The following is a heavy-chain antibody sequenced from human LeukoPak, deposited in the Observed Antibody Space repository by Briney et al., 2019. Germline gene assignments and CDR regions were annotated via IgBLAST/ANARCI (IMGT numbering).Heavy chain of an antibody. CDR1: GGSISSYY. D-gene: IGHD2-2*01. CDR2: IYYSGST. Sequence: PSETLSLTCTVSGGSISSYYWSWIRQPPGKGLEWIGYIYYSGSTNYNPSLKSRVTISVDTSKNQFSLKLSSVTAADTAVYYCARLRVVPAAKYPSDFDYWGQGTLVTVSS. V-gene: IGHV4-59*01. CDR3: ARLRVVPAAKYPSDFDY. J-gene: IGHJ4*02.